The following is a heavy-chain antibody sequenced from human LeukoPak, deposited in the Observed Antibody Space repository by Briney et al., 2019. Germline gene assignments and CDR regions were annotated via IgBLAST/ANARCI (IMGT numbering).Heavy chain of an antibody. CDR2: INTSGNI. Sequence: SETLSLTCTVSGGSISSESYYWSWIRQPAGKGLEWIGRINTSGNINYNPSLKSRVTLSVDTSNNQFSLKLSSLTAADTAVYYCARGLSSSWYWFDTWGQGTLVIVSS. D-gene: IGHD2-2*01. J-gene: IGHJ5*02. CDR1: GGSISSESYY. V-gene: IGHV4-61*02. CDR3: ARGLSSSWYWFDT.